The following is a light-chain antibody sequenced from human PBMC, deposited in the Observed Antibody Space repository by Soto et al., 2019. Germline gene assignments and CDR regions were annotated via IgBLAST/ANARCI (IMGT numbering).Light chain of an antibody. CDR1: SSDVGGYNY. Sequence: QSALTQPASVSGSPGQSITISCTGTSSDVGGYNYVSWHQQHPGKAPKLMIYDVNNRPSGVSNRLSGSKSGNTASLTISGLQAEDEADYYCASYTSSTTVVFGGGTKLTVL. J-gene: IGLJ2*01. V-gene: IGLV2-14*01. CDR2: DVN. CDR3: ASYTSSTTVV.